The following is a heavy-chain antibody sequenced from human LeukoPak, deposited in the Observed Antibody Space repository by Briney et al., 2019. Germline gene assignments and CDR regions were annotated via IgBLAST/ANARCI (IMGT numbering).Heavy chain of an antibody. CDR2: ISGSGGST. V-gene: IGHV3-23*01. Sequence: GGSLRLSCAASGFTFSSCAMSWVRQAPGKGLEWVSAISGSGGSTSSADSVKGRFTISRDNSKNTLYLQMNSLRAEDTAVYYCAKKEAPPSAFEIWGQGTMATVSS. CDR3: AKKEAPPSAFEI. J-gene: IGHJ3*02. CDR1: GFTFSSCA.